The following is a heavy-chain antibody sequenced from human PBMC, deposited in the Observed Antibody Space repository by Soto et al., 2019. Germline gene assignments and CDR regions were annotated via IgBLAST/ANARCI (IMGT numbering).Heavy chain of an antibody. V-gene: IGHV1-2*02. J-gene: IGHJ6*03. D-gene: IGHD1-26*01. CDR2: INPNGGVT. Sequence: QVQLVQSGAEVKKPGASVTVSCRSSGDTFNDYYIHWVRQAPGQGLEWMGWINPNGGVTKYAQNFQGGVTMTRDTSIRTAYRELGRLRSDDTAVYYCARESGGATATLDYYYFYMDVWGTGTTVSVSS. CDR3: ARESGGATATLDYYYFYMDV. CDR1: GDTFNDYY.